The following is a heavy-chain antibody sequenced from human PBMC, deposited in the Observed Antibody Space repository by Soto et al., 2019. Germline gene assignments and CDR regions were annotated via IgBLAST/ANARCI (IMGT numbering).Heavy chain of an antibody. CDR2: ISSSSSTI. V-gene: IGHV3-48*02. CDR1: GFTFSRYS. J-gene: IGHJ3*02. D-gene: IGHD3-22*01. Sequence: EVPLVESGGGLVQPGGSLRLSCAASGFTFSRYSMNWVRQAPGKGLEWVSYISSSSSTIYYADSVKGRFTISRDNAKNSLYLQMNSLRDEDTAVYYCGGDSSGYFYPDVFDIWGQGTMVTVSS. CDR3: GGDSSGYFYPDVFDI.